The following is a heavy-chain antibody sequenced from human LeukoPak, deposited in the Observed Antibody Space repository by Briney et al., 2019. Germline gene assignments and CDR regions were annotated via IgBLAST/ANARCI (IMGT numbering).Heavy chain of an antibody. V-gene: IGHV4-59*01. J-gene: IGHJ5*02. CDR2: IYNSGRS. CDR1: GGSISSVY. CDR3: AGGSGASWFDP. Sequence: PSETLSLTCSVSGGSISSVYWSWIRQPPGKGLEWIAYIYNSGRSNYNPSLKSRVTISLDTSKNQFSLKLSSVTAADTAVYYCAGGSGASWFDPWGQGTLVTVSS. D-gene: IGHD2-8*02.